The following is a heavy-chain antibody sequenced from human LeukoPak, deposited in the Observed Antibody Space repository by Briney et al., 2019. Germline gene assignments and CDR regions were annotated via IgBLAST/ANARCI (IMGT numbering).Heavy chain of an antibody. D-gene: IGHD3-16*01. CDR2: IYPGDSDT. CDR3: ARYGQGLGDCFDY. J-gene: IGHJ4*02. Sequence: GESLKISCKGSGYSFTSYWIGWVRQLPGKGLEWMGIIYPGDSDTRYSPSFQGQVTISADKSVSTAYLQWSSLKASDTAMYYCARYGQGLGDCFDYWGQGTLVTVSS. V-gene: IGHV5-51*01. CDR1: GYSFTSYW.